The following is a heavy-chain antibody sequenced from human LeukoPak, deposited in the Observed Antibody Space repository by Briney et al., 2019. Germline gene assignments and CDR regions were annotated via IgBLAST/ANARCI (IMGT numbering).Heavy chain of an antibody. CDR1: GFTFNYAW. V-gene: IGHV3-15*04. Sequence: PGGSLRLSCAASGFTFNYAWMSWVRQVPGKGLEWVGQTVSEIDGGTTDYAAPVKGRFTISRDDSKSTLHLQMNSLKIEDTAVYYCTTDEDWNYARKDVWGQGATVIVSS. J-gene: IGHJ6*02. CDR2: TVSEIDGGTT. D-gene: IGHD1-7*01. CDR3: TTDEDWNYARKDV.